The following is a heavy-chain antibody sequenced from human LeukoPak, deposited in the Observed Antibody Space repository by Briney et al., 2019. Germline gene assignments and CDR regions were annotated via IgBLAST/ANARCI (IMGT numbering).Heavy chain of an antibody. D-gene: IGHD5-12*01. J-gene: IGHJ4*02. CDR2: ITSDGSST. Sequence: GGSLRLSCAASGFSFSSYGMHWVRQAPGKGLVWVSHITSDGSSTTYADSVKGRFTISRDNAKNTVYLQMNSLRAEDTAVYYCARDRGYTQDYWGQGTLVTVSS. CDR3: ARDRGYTQDY. V-gene: IGHV3-74*01. CDR1: GFSFSSYG.